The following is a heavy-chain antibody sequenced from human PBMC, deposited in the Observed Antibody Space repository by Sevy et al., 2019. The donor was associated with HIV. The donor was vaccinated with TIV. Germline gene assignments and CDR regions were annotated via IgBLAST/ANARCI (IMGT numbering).Heavy chain of an antibody. CDR2: VRNDGSNK. CDR3: ARGRKTTEEWLEELDYYYGLDV. V-gene: IGHV3-30*02. J-gene: IGHJ6*02. D-gene: IGHD2-8*01. Sequence: GGSLRLSCAASGFSLTTSDMHWVRQAPGKGLEWVAYVRNDGSNKYYADSVRERFTISRASPKNTLYLQMNGLRDEDTAIYYCARGRKTTEEWLEELDYYYGLDVWGQGTTVTVSS. CDR1: GFSLTTSD.